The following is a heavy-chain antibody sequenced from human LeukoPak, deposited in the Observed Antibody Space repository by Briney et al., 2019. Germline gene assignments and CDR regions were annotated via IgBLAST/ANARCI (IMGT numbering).Heavy chain of an antibody. Sequence: GGSLRLSCVASGFTFSTHTMNWVRQAPGKGLEWVSSISSASTYIYSADSVRGRFTISRDNAKNSLYLRMNSLRAEDTAVYYCARDTDGYSYGLNSFDYWGQGTLVTVSS. V-gene: IGHV3-21*01. CDR1: GFTFSTHT. CDR3: ARDTDGYSYGLNSFDY. J-gene: IGHJ4*02. D-gene: IGHD5-18*01. CDR2: ISSASTYI.